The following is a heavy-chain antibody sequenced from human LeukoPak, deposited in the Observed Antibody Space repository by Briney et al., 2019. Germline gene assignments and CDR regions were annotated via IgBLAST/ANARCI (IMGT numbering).Heavy chain of an antibody. CDR2: IYYSGST. D-gene: IGHD3-22*01. Sequence: SETLSLTCTVSGGSISSYYWSWIRQPPGKGLEWIGYIYYSGSTNYNPSLKSRVTISVDTSKNQFSLKLSSVTAADTAVYYCARDSSVGFDYWGQGTLVTVSS. CDR1: GGSISSYY. V-gene: IGHV4-59*08. J-gene: IGHJ4*02. CDR3: ARDSSVGFDY.